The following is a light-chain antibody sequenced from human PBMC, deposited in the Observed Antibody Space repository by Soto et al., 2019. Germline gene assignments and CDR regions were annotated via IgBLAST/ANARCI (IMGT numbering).Light chain of an antibody. V-gene: IGLV2-11*01. CDR1: SSDVGGDNH. Sequence: QSALTQPRSVSGSPGQSVTISCTGTSSDVGGDNHVSWYQQHPGKAPKIMIYDISKRPSGVPDRFSGSKSGNTASLTISGLHAEDEADYYCCSYGGSFYVFGTGTKLTVL. CDR3: CSYGGSFYV. CDR2: DIS. J-gene: IGLJ1*01.